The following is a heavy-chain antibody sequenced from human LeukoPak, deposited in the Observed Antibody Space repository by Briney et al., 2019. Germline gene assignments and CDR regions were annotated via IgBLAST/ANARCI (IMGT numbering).Heavy chain of an antibody. V-gene: IGHV1-18*01. D-gene: IGHD3-10*01. CDR3: ARAKLLLLPRDY. Sequence: GASVKVSCKASGYTFTSYGINWVRQAPGQGLEGMGWISAYTGNTNYAQKLQGRVTMTTDTSTSSAYMELRSLRSDDTAVYYCARAKLLLLPRDYWGQGTLVTVSS. CDR2: ISAYTGNT. J-gene: IGHJ4*02. CDR1: GYTFTSYG.